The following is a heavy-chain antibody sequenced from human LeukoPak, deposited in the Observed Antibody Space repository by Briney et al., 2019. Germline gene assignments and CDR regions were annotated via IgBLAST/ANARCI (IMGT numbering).Heavy chain of an antibody. D-gene: IGHD6-6*01. CDR3: AREPRLDDAFDI. V-gene: IGHV3-53*01. CDR2: IYSGGST. J-gene: IGHJ3*02. CDR1: GFIVSSNY. Sequence: GGSLRLSCAASGFIVSSNYMSWVRQAPGKGLEWVSVIYSGGSTYYADSVKGRFTISRDNSKNTLYLQMNSLRAEDTAVYYCAREPRLDDAFDIWGQGTMVTVSS.